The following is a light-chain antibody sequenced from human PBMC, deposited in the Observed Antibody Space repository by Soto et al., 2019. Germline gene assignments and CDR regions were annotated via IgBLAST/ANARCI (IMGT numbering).Light chain of an antibody. J-gene: IGKJ1*01. Sequence: EIVLTQSPGTLSLSPGEGATLSCRASQSVSSNYLAWYQQKTGQTPRLLIYLASSRAPGIPDRFSGSGSGTHFTLTISRVEPEDVAVYYCQQYGSSPWTFGQGTKVEIK. CDR3: QQYGSSPWT. CDR1: QSVSSNY. CDR2: LAS. V-gene: IGKV3-20*01.